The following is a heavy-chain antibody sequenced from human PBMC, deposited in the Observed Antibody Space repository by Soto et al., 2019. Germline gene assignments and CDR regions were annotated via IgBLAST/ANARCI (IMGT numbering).Heavy chain of an antibody. CDR3: ARAAITIFGVVILNNWFDP. V-gene: IGHV4-31*03. CDR2: IYYSGST. J-gene: IGHJ5*02. Sequence: QVQLQESGPGLVKPSQTLSLTCTVSGGSISSGGYYWSWIRQHPGKGLEWIGYIYYSGSTYYNPSLKSRVTISVDTSKNQFSLKLSSVTAADTAVYYCARAAITIFGVVILNNWFDPWGQGTLVTVSS. CDR1: GGSISSGGYY. D-gene: IGHD3-3*01.